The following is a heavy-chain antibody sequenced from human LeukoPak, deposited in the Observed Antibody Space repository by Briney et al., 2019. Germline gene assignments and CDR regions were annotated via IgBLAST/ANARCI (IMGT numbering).Heavy chain of an antibody. D-gene: IGHD4-17*01. CDR2: INPNSGGT. CDR1: GYTFTGYY. CDR3: ARGGGDGYGDHYYYGMDV. Sequence: ASVKVSCKASGYTFTGYYMHWVQQAPGQGLEWMGWINPNSGGTNYAQKFQGRVTMTRDTSISTAYMELSRLGSDDTAVYYCARGGGDGYGDHYYYGMDVWGQGTTVTVSS. V-gene: IGHV1-2*02. J-gene: IGHJ6*02.